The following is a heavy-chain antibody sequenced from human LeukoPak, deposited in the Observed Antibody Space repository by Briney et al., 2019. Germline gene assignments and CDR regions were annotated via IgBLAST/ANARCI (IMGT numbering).Heavy chain of an antibody. Sequence: SGGSLRLSCAASGFTFSSYGMHWVRQAPGKGLEWVAVIPYDGSNKYYADSVKGRFTISRDNSKNTLYLQMNSLRAEDTAVYYCANLATVTTRGVFDIWGQGTMVTIFS. V-gene: IGHV3-30*18. CDR1: GFTFSSYG. CDR2: IPYDGSNK. J-gene: IGHJ3*02. D-gene: IGHD4-17*01. CDR3: ANLATVTTRGVFDI.